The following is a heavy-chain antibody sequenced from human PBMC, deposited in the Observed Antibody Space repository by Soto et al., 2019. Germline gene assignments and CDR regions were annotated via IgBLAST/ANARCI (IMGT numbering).Heavy chain of an antibody. Sequence: GGSLRLSCAASGFTFSGYSMNWVRQAPGKGLEWVSFISSSSSYIYYADSVKGRFIISRDNAKNSLYLQMNSLRAEDTAVYYCAREFTPRDAFDIWGQGTMVTVSS. CDR3: AREFTPRDAFDI. J-gene: IGHJ3*02. CDR2: ISSSSSYI. V-gene: IGHV3-21*01. D-gene: IGHD3-16*01. CDR1: GFTFSGYS.